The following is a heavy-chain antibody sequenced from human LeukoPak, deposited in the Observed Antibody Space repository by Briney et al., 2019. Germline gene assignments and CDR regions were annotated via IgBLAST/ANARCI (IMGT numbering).Heavy chain of an antibody. CDR2: ISSSSSYI. J-gene: IGHJ4*02. CDR3: ARGGSGSYYNPFDY. CDR1: GFTFSSYS. D-gene: IGHD3-10*01. Sequence: GGSLRLSCAASGFTFSSYSMNWVRQAPGKGLEWVSSISSSSSYIYYADSVKGRFTISRDNAKNSLYLQMNSLRAEDTAVYYCARGGSGSYYNPFDYWGQGTLVTVSS. V-gene: IGHV3-21*01.